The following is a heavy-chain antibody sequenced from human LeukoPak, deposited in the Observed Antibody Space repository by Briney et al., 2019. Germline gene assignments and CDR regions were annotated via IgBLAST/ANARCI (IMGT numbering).Heavy chain of an antibody. CDR3: AKDRWRDGSSSFDN. CDR2: ISTYNGNS. D-gene: IGHD6-6*01. Sequence: ASVKVSCKASGYTFTSYSINWVRQAPEQGLEWMGWISTYNGNSNYAQKLQGRVTMTTDTSTSTAYMELRSLRSDDTAMYYCAKDRWRDGSSSFDNWGQGTLVTVSS. J-gene: IGHJ4*02. V-gene: IGHV1-18*01. CDR1: GYTFTSYS.